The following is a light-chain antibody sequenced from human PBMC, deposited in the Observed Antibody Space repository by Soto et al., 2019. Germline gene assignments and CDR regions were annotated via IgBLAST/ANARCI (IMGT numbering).Light chain of an antibody. CDR2: GAS. CDR1: QSVSNNY. V-gene: IGKV3-20*01. Sequence: EIVLTQSPGTLSLSPWERATLSCRASQSVSNNYLAWYQQKPGQAPRLLIYGASNRATGIPDRFSGSGSGTEFTLTISGLQPDDFATYYCQHFNTYPWTFGQGTKVDI. J-gene: IGKJ1*01. CDR3: QHFNTYPWT.